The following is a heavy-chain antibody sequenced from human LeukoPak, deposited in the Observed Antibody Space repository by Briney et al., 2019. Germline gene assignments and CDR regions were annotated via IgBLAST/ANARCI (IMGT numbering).Heavy chain of an antibody. CDR3: ATKKGNWCNDH. J-gene: IGHJ4*02. CDR1: GLSLRSYG. D-gene: IGHD2-8*02. CDR2: IRYDESNL. V-gene: IGHV3-30*02. Sequence: GGSLRLSCAASGLSLRSYGMHWVRQAPGKGLEWVAFIRYDESNLYYADSVKGRLNFSRENSKNTLYLQMNSRRVEDTAVYYCATKKGNWCNDHWGQGTLVTVAS.